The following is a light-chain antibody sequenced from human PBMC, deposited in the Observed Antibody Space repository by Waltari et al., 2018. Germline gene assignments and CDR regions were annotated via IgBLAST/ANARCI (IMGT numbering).Light chain of an antibody. CDR3: AVWDDSLSNWV. V-gene: IGLV1-47*01. J-gene: IGLJ3*02. CDR2: RSS. Sequence: QSVLTQAPSASGTPGQRVLISCPGSRSNIGTHSVYWYQHHPGTAPTLLIYRSSQRPSGVADRFSGSKSATSASLAISGLRSEDEAAYFCAVWDDSLSNWVCDGGTKVTVL. CDR1: RSNIGTHS.